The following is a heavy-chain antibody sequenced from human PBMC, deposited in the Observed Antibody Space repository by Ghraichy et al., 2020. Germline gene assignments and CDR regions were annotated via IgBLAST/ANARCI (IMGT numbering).Heavy chain of an antibody. V-gene: IGHV1-69*13. J-gene: IGHJ4*02. CDR2: IIPIFGTA. Sequence: SVKVSCKASEGTFSSYAISWVRQAPGQGLEWMGGIIPIFGTANYAQKFQGRVTITADESTSTAYMELSSLRSEDTAVYYCATTRRYDSSGYALWYWGQGTLVTVSS. CDR1: EGTFSSYA. D-gene: IGHD3-22*01. CDR3: ATTRRYDSSGYALWY.